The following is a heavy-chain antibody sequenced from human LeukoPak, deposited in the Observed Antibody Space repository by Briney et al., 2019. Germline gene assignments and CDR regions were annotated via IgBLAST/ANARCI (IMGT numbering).Heavy chain of an antibody. D-gene: IGHD5-18*01. J-gene: IGHJ4*02. CDR1: SRSLSSYY. CDR3: ARDVGGYNYGYSLDS. Sequence: SETLSLTCTVSSRSLSSYYWSWIRHPAREGLEWVGCMFSSGTNSYNTCLKGRVTMSVNTSKNQFSRKLGAVTAADTAVYYCARDVGGYNYGYSLDSWGQGTLVSVSS. V-gene: IGHV4-4*07. CDR2: MFSSGTN.